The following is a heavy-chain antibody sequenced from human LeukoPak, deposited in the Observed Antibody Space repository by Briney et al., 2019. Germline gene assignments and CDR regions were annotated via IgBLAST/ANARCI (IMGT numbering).Heavy chain of an antibody. V-gene: IGHV1-69*06. Sequence: SVKVSCKASGGTFSSYAISWVRQAPGQGLEWMGGIIPIFGTANYAQKFQGRVTITADKSTSTAYMELSSLRSEDTAVYYCARGIGCSSTTCPLDYWGQGTLVTVSS. J-gene: IGHJ4*02. CDR2: IIPIFGTA. D-gene: IGHD2-2*01. CDR3: ARGIGCSSTTCPLDY. CDR1: GGTFSSYA.